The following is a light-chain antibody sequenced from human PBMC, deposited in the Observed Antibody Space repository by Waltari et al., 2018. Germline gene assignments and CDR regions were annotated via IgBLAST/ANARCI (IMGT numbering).Light chain of an antibody. J-gene: IGKJ2*01. CDR3: QQSYSTPRT. CDR1: QSISSY. Sequence: DIQMTQSPSSLSASVGDRVTITCRTRQSISSYLNWYQQKPGKAPKLLFYAASSLQSGVPSRFSGSGSGTDFTLTISSLQPEDFATYYCQQSYSTPRTFGQGTKLEIK. V-gene: IGKV1-39*01. CDR2: AAS.